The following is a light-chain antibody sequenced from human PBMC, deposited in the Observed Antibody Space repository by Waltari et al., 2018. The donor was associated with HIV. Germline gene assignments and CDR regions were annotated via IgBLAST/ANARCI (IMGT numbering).Light chain of an antibody. V-gene: IGLV2-23*02. CDR3: CAYAISETSEL. CDR1: SSDIGANNY. Sequence: QSALTQPASVSGSPGQSITISCTGTSSDIGANNYVSWYQQLPGKAPKLLIYDVTKRPSGVSNRFSGSKSGNTASLTISGLQAEDEADYHCCAYAISETSELFGGGTKLTVL. J-gene: IGLJ2*01. CDR2: DVT.